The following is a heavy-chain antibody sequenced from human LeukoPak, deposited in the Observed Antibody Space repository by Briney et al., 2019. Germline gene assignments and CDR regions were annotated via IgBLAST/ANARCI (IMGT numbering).Heavy chain of an antibody. CDR2: IYYSGST. V-gene: IGHV4-59*01. Sequence: SETLSLTCTVSGGSISSYYWSWIRQPPGKGLEWIGYIYYSGSTNYNPSLKSRITISVDTSKNQFSLKLSSVTAADTAVYYCARDGHYYCMDVWGKGTTVTVSS. CDR3: ARDGHYYCMDV. J-gene: IGHJ6*03. CDR1: GGSISSYY.